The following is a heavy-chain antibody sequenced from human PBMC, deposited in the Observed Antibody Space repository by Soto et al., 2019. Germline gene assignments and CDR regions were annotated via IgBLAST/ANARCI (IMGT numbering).Heavy chain of an antibody. D-gene: IGHD6-6*01. CDR2: IYYSGST. J-gene: IGHJ6*03. CDR3: AKISSVYYYMDV. V-gene: IGHV4-59*08. CDR1: GGSISSYY. Sequence: SETLSLTCTVSGGSISSYYWSWIRQPPGKGLEWIGYIYYSGSTNYNPSLKSRVTISVDTSKNQFSLKLSSVTAADTAVYYCAKISSVYYYMDVWGKGTTVTVSS.